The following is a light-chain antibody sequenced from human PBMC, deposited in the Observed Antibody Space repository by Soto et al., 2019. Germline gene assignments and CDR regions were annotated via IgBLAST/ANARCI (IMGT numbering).Light chain of an antibody. CDR2: GAS. CDR1: ESVSSN. V-gene: IGKV3-15*01. J-gene: IGKJ4*01. Sequence: EIVMTQSPATLSVSPGERATLSCRASESVSSNLAWYQQKPGQAPRLLMYGASTRATGIPARFSGSGSGTEFTLTISSLQSEDFVVYYCQQYNNWLTFGGGTKVDIK. CDR3: QQYNNWLT.